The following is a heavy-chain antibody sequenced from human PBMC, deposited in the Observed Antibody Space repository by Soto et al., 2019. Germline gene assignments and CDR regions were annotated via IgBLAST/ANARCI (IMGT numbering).Heavy chain of an antibody. J-gene: IGHJ6*02. CDR2: IYYSGST. V-gene: IGHV4-39*01. CDR1: GGSINSSSYF. D-gene: IGHD6-6*01. Sequence: KPSETLSLTCSVSGGSINSSSYFWGWVRQPPGKGLEWIGSIYYSGSTYYNPSLRSRVTISVDTSKNQFSLKLSSVTAADTAVYYCARSMYSTSAQLYYGMDVWGQGTTVTVSS. CDR3: ARSMYSTSAQLYYGMDV.